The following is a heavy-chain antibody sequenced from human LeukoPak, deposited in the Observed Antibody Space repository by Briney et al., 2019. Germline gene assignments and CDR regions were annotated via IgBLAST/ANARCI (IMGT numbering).Heavy chain of an antibody. CDR2: ISGSGSAM. D-gene: IGHD3-22*01. CDR1: GFTFSSYW. CDR3: ARDLLITMIVTMDV. V-gene: IGHV3-48*01. Sequence: PGGSLRLSCAASGFTFSSYWMSWVRQAPGKGLEWISYISGSGSAMYHADSVKGRFTISRDNAKNSLYLQMNSLRAEDTAVYYCARDLLITMIVTMDVWGKGTTVTVSS. J-gene: IGHJ6*04.